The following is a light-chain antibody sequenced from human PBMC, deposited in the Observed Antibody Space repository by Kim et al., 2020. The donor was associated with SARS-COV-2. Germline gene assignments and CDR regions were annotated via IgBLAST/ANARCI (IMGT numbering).Light chain of an antibody. V-gene: IGLV1-40*01. Sequence: QSVLTQPPSVSGAPGQRVTISCTGSSSNIGAGYDVHWYQQLPGTAPKLLVYGDNNRPSGVPDRFSGSKSGTSASLAITGIQAEDEADYYCQSSDSSLSGWVFGGGTKLTVL. CDR2: GDN. CDR3: QSSDSSLSGWV. CDR1: SSNIGAGYD. J-gene: IGLJ3*02.